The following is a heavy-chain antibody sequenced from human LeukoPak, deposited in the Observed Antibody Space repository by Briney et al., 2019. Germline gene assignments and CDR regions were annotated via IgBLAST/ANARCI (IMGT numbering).Heavy chain of an antibody. CDR1: GFTFSTSW. CDR2: INGDGSIT. CDR3: RYGSSSGDY. D-gene: IGHD6-6*01. J-gene: IGHJ4*02. Sequence: PGGSLRLSCAASGFTFSTSWMNWVRQAPGKGPVWASRINGDGSITTYADSVKGRFTISRDNAKNALSLQMNSLRAEDTAVYYCRYGSSSGDYWGQGTLVTVSS. V-gene: IGHV3-74*01.